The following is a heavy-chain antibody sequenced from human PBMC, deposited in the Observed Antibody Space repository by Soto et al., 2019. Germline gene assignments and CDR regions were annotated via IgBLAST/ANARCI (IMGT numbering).Heavy chain of an antibody. J-gene: IGHJ5*02. CDR2: IYYSGSS. CDR1: GGSISNYY. D-gene: IGHD2-21*01. CDR3: ARHEDCYGTPCSTGRWFDP. V-gene: IGHV4-59*08. Sequence: SETLSLTCTVSGGSISNYYWSWIRQPPGKGLEWIGYIYYSGSSNYNPSLKSRVTTSLDTSKNQFSLKLYSVTAADTAVYYCARHEDCYGTPCSTGRWFDPWGQGILVTVSS.